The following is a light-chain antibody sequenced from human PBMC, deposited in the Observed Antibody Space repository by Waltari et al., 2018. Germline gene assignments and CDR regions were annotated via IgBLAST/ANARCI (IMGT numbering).Light chain of an antibody. CDR1: QSLSRF. Sequence: EIVLTQSPGTLSLSPGGRATLSCRASQSLSRFLAWYQQKPGRAPRLLIYAASTRATGIPNRFSGSGSVTDFSLTISGLEPEDFAVYYCQHHLRLPATFGKGTKVEIK. CDR2: AAS. J-gene: IGKJ1*01. CDR3: QHHLRLPAT. V-gene: IGKV3-20*01.